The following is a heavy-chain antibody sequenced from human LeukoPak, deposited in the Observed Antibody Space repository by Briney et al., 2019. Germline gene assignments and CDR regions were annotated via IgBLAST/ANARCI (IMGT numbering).Heavy chain of an antibody. Sequence: GGSLRLSCAASGFTFSRDWMHWVRQAPGKGLVWVSRINGDGSSTKYADSVKGGFTISREKAKNTLYMQMNSLRAEDTAVYYCSSAYYDPTGYWGQGTLVTVSS. CDR3: SSAYYDPTGY. CDR2: INGDGSST. D-gene: IGHD3-22*01. J-gene: IGHJ4*02. CDR1: GFTFSRDW. V-gene: IGHV3-74*03.